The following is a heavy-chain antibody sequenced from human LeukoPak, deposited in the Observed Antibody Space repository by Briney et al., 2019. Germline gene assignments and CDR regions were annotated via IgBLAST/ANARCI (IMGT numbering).Heavy chain of an antibody. CDR2: INHSGST. J-gene: IGHJ4*02. CDR3: ASPGDCTNGVCYPGRFDY. D-gene: IGHD2-8*01. Sequence: SETLSLTCAVYGGSFSGYYWSWIRQPPGKGLEWIGEINHSGSTNYNPSLKSRVTISVDTSKNQFSLKLSSVTAADTAVYYCASPGDCTNGVCYPGRFDYWGQGTLVTVSS. V-gene: IGHV4-34*01. CDR1: GGSFSGYY.